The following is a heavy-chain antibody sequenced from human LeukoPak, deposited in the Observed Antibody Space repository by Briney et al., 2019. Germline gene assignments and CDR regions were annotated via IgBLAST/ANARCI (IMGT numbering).Heavy chain of an antibody. Sequence: GALQLSFDASGFTFSSSSMSWVRPAPGQGVGWVSDISGSGGSRYYADSVKGRFTISRDNSKNTLYLQMNSLRAEDTAVYYCASPLGSGSPTHWGQGTLVTVSS. CDR1: GFTFSSSS. CDR3: ASPLGSGSPTH. V-gene: IGHV3-23*01. D-gene: IGHD3-10*01. J-gene: IGHJ4*02. CDR2: ISGSGGSR.